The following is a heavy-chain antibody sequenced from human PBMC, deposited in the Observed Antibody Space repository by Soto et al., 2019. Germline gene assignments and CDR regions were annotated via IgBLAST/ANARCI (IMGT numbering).Heavy chain of an antibody. J-gene: IGHJ6*02. D-gene: IGHD6-19*01. CDR3: VRDGSSGWYYYGMDV. V-gene: IGHV4-4*07. CDR1: GGPISSYY. CDR2: IYMSGST. Sequence: SETLSLTCTVSGGPISSYYWSWIRQPAGKGLEWIGRIYMSGSTNYNPSLKSRVTVSVDTSKSQFSLMLNSVTAADTAVYYCVRDGSSGWYYYGMDVWGQGTPVTVSS.